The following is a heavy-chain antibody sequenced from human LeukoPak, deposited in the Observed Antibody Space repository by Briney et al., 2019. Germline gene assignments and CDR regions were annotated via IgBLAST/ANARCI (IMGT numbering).Heavy chain of an antibody. J-gene: IGHJ4*02. CDR2: IYYSGSI. Sequence: SETLSLTCTVSGGSISSYYWSWIRQPPGKGLEWIGYIYYSGSINYNPSLKSRVTISVDTSKNQFSLKLSSVTAADTAVYYCAFIAAAGTHYWGQGTLVTVSS. CDR3: AFIAAAGTHY. D-gene: IGHD6-13*01. V-gene: IGHV4-59*12. CDR1: GGSISSYY.